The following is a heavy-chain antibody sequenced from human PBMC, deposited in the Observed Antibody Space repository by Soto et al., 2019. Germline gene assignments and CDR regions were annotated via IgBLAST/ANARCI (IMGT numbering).Heavy chain of an antibody. CDR2: ISYDESTT. CDR3: SKAMIGSYDSDAFDV. V-gene: IGHV3-30*18. J-gene: IGHJ3*01. D-gene: IGHD3-22*01. Sequence: QVQLVESGGGVVQPGRSLRLSCAASGFSFSRYGIHWVRQAPGKGLEWVAVISYDESTTFYADSVKGRFTISRDNSKNTLFLQMNSLRPEDTAVYYCSKAMIGSYDSDAFDVWGQGTMVXVSS. CDR1: GFSFSRYG.